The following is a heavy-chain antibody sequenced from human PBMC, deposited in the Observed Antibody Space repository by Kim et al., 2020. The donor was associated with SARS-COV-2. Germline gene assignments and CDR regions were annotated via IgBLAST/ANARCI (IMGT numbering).Heavy chain of an antibody. CDR3: AREGGRRVTYYFDY. J-gene: IGHJ4*02. D-gene: IGHD5-18*01. Sequence: GGSLRLSCAASGFTFSSYAMHWVRQAPGKGLEWVAVISYDGSNKYYADSVKGRFTISRDNSKNTLYLQMNSLRAEDTAVYYCAREGGRRVTYYFDYWGQG. V-gene: IGHV3-30*04. CDR1: GFTFSSYA. CDR2: ISYDGSNK.